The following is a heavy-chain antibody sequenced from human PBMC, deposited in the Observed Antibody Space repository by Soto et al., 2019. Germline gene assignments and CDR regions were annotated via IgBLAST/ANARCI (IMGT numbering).Heavy chain of an antibody. Sequence: SETLSLTCAVSGGSISSSNWWSWVRQPPGKGLEWIGEIYHSGSTNYNPSLKSRVTISVDKSKNQFSLKLSFVTAADTAVFFFARVFGWDTAMDGYYYYGMDVWGQGTTVT. D-gene: IGHD5-18*01. CDR3: ARVFGWDTAMDGYYYYGMDV. V-gene: IGHV4-4*02. CDR1: GGSISSSNW. J-gene: IGHJ6*02. CDR2: IYHSGST.